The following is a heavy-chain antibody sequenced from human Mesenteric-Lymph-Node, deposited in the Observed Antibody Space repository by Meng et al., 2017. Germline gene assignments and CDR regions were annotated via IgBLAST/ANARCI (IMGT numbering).Heavy chain of an antibody. CDR2: TYFSSKWYN. CDR1: GDSVSSNSAA. D-gene: IGHD3-22*01. J-gene: IGHJ4*02. CDR3: ARDPGISVVIAFDF. Sequence: QVTLHQLVPRLFKPPQTRSLTFAISGDSVSSNSAAWNWIRQSPSRGLEWLGRTYFSSKWYNDYAVSVTGRITINPDTSKNQFSLHLNSMTPEDTAVYYCARDPGISVVIAFDFWGQGTLVTVFS. V-gene: IGHV6-1*01.